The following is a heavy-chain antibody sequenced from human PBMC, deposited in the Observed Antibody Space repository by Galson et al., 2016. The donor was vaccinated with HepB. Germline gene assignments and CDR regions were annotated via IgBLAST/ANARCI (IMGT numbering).Heavy chain of an antibody. CDR2: ISPYNGHT. CDR3: SRESGVGVAFDH. V-gene: IGHV1-18*01. Sequence: SVKVSCKASGYTFNTYGVAWVRQAPGQGLEWMGWISPYNGHTNYAQNFQGRVTMTTETSTSTALLELRSRSSDDTAIYYCSRESGVGVAFDHGGQGTPVTFSS. CDR1: GYTFNTYG. J-gene: IGHJ5*02. D-gene: IGHD6-19*01.